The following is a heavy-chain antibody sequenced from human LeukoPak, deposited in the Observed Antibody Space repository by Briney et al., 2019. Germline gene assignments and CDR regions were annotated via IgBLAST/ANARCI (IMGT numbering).Heavy chain of an antibody. CDR2: ISYDGSNK. V-gene: IGHV3-30*04. Sequence: GGSLRLSCAASGFTFSSYAMHWVRQAPGKGLEWVAVISYDGSNKYYADSVKGRFTISRDSSKNTLYLQMNSLRAEDTAVYYCAGDSSGYGDYLFDYWGQGTLVTVSS. J-gene: IGHJ4*02. D-gene: IGHD4-17*01. CDR1: GFTFSSYA. CDR3: AGDSSGYGDYLFDY.